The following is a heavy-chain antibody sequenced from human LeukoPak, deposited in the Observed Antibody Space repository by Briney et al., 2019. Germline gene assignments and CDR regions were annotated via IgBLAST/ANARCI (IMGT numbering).Heavy chain of an antibody. CDR3: ARDSPYSGSYFLLDY. J-gene: IGHJ4*02. D-gene: IGHD1-26*01. V-gene: IGHV3-74*01. CDR2: INSDGSTT. CDR1: GFTFSSYW. Sequence: GGSLRLSCAASGFTFSSYWMHWVRQAPGKGLMWVSRINSDGSTTNYADSVKGRFTISRDNTKNTLYLQMNSLRAEDTAVYYCARDSPYSGSYFLLDYWGQETLVTVSS.